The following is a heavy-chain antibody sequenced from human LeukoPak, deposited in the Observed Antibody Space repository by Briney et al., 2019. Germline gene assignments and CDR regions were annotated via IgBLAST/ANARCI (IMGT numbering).Heavy chain of an antibody. CDR1: GYSISSGYY. CDR3: ARGGNWNYVSGWFDL. CDR2: IYHSGST. J-gene: IGHJ5*02. Sequence: SETLSLTCTVSGYSISSGYYWGWIRQPPGKGLEWIGSIYHSGSTYYNPSLKSRDTISVDTSKNQFSLKLSSVTAADTAVYYCARGGNWNYVSGWFDLWGQGTLVTVSS. D-gene: IGHD1-7*01. V-gene: IGHV4-38-2*02.